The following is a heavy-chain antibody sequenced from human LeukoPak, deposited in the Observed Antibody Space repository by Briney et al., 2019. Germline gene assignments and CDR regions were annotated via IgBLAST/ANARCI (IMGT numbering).Heavy chain of an antibody. Sequence: ASVKVSCKASGYTFTSYDINWVRQATGQGLEWMGWMNPNSGNTGYAHKFQGRVTITRNTSISTAYMELSSLRSEDTAVYYCARGPSHDSSGYYYYYYMDVWGKGTTVTVSS. CDR2: MNPNSGNT. CDR1: GYTFTSYD. CDR3: ARGPSHDSSGYYYYYYMDV. V-gene: IGHV1-8*03. J-gene: IGHJ6*03. D-gene: IGHD3-22*01.